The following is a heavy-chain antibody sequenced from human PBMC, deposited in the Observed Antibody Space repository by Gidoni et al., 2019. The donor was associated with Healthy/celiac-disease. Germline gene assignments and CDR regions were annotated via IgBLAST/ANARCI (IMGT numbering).Heavy chain of an antibody. D-gene: IGHD3-10*01. CDR1: GYSFTSYW. J-gene: IGHJ6*03. CDR3: ARAGRRTPGDYYYYYYMDV. CDR2: IDPSDSYT. V-gene: IGHV5-10-1*03. Sequence: EVQLVQSGAEVKKPGESLRISCKGSGYSFTSYWLSWVRQMPGKGLEWMGRIDPSDSYTNYSPSFQGHVTISADKSISTAYLQWSSLKASDTAMYYCARAGRRTPGDYYYYYYMDVWGKGTTVTVSS.